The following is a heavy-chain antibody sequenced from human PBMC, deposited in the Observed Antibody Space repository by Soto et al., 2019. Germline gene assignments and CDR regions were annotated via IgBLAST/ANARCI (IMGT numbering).Heavy chain of an antibody. J-gene: IGHJ4*02. CDR2: INQDGSEE. CDR3: SRSLNS. V-gene: IGHV3-7*01. Sequence: PGGSLRLSCAASGFTFSTYWMDWVRQTPGKGLEWVANINQDGSEENYVDSVKGRFTIYRDNAKNSLYLQMSSLTAEDSALYYCSRSLNSWGQGTLVTVYS. CDR1: GFTFSTYW.